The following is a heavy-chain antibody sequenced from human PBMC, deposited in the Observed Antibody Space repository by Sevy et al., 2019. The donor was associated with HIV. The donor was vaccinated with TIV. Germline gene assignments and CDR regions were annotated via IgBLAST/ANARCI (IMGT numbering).Heavy chain of an antibody. D-gene: IGHD2-8*02. Sequence: GGSLRLPCAASGFTFSTYAMHWVRQAPGKGLEWVAFIRYDGSNKYYADSVKGRFTISRDNSKNTLYLQMNSLRAEDTAVYYCAKDPVLVLDYYAMDVWGQGTTVTVSS. CDR2: IRYDGSNK. J-gene: IGHJ6*02. CDR1: GFTFSTYA. CDR3: AKDPVLVLDYYAMDV. V-gene: IGHV3-30*02.